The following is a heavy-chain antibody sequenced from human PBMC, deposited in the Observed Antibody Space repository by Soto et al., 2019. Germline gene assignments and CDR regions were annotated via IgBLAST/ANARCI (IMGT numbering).Heavy chain of an antibody. V-gene: IGHV1-18*01. CDR1: GYTFTSYG. CDR3: ARDSADIVVVGRNDY. CDR2: ISAYNGNT. D-gene: IGHD2-15*01. Sequence: QVQLVQSGAEVKKPGASVKVSCKASGYTFTSYGISWVRQAPGQGLEWMGWISAYNGNTNDAQKLQGRVTMTTDTSTSTAYMELRSLRSDDTAVYYCARDSADIVVVGRNDYWGQGTLVTVSS. J-gene: IGHJ4*02.